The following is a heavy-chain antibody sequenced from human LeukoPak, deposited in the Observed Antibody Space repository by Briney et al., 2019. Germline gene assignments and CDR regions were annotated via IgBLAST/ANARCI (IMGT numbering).Heavy chain of an antibody. D-gene: IGHD1-7*01. Sequence: ASVKVSCKTSGYTFTSYGISWVRQAPGQGLEWMGWISGYKGNTNYAQELQGRVTMTTDTSTSTAYMELRSLRSDDTAVYYCARVHLTGTTDYWGQGTLVTVSS. CDR3: ARVHLTGTTDY. CDR2: ISGYKGNT. J-gene: IGHJ4*02. V-gene: IGHV1-18*01. CDR1: GYTFTSYG.